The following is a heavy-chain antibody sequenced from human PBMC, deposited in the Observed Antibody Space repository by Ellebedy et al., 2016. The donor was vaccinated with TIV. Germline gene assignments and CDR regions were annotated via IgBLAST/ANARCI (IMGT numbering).Heavy chain of an antibody. J-gene: IGHJ4*02. D-gene: IGHD4-11*01. CDR3: ARDSNTWDLDY. Sequence: GESLKISRAASGFSPRNYGMTWVRQAPGKGLEWIAFISGNSNTVYYADSVKGRFTVSRDNDRNSLYLQMNILRGEDTAVYYCARDSNTWDLDYWGQGTLVTVSS. CDR2: ISGNSNTV. V-gene: IGHV3-48*01. CDR1: GFSPRNYG.